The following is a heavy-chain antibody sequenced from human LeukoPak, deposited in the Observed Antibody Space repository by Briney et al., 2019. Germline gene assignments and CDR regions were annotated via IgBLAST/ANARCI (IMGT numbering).Heavy chain of an antibody. D-gene: IGHD6-19*01. J-gene: IGHJ4*02. CDR2: ISGSGGST. V-gene: IGHV3-23*01. CDR3: ASSAGHSGWYYFDY. Sequence: GGSLRLSCAASGFTFSSYAMSWVRQAPGKGLEWVSAISGSGGSTYYADSVKGRFTISRDNSKNKLYLQMNSLRAEDTAVYYCASSAGHSGWYYFDYWGQGTLVTVSS. CDR1: GFTFSSYA.